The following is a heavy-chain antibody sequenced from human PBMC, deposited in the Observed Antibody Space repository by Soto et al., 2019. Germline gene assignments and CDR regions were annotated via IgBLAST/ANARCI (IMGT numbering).Heavy chain of an antibody. CDR2: ISVSGGST. CDR1: GFTFSSYA. V-gene: IGHV3-23*01. J-gene: IGHJ6*02. Sequence: GGSLRLSCAASGFTFSSYAMSWVRQAPGKGLEWVSAISVSGGSTYYADSVKGRFTISRDNSKNTLYLQMNSLRAEDTAVYYCAKSNPAKLRFLEWFIYGMEVWGQGTTVTVSS. CDR3: AKSNPAKLRFLEWFIYGMEV. D-gene: IGHD3-3*01.